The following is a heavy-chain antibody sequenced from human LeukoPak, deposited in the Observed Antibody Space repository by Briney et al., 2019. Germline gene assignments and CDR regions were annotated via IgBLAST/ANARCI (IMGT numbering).Heavy chain of an antibody. CDR3: TRDPDRLVAGTFGYYFDY. CDR1: GFTFGDYA. J-gene: IGHJ4*02. D-gene: IGHD6-19*01. CDR2: IRSKAYGGTT. Sequence: PGGSLRLSCTASGFTFGDYAMSWFRQAPGKGLEWVGFIRSKAYGGTTEYAASVKGRFTISRDDSKNIAYLQMNSLKTEDTAVYYCTRDPDRLVAGTFGYYFDYWGQGTLVTVSS. V-gene: IGHV3-49*03.